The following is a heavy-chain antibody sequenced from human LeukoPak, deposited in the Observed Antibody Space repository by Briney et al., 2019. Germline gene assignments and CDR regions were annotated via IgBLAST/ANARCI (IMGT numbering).Heavy chain of an antibody. Sequence: GGSLRLSCAASGFTFSSYGMSWVRQAPGKGLEWVSGITGGGGKTYYADSVRGRFTISRDNSKNTLYLQVNSLRAEDTAVYYCAKTFGWPFYFNHWGQGTLVTVSS. CDR1: GFTFSSYG. CDR3: AKTFGWPFYFNH. CDR2: ITGGGGKT. J-gene: IGHJ4*02. D-gene: IGHD2/OR15-2a*01. V-gene: IGHV3-23*01.